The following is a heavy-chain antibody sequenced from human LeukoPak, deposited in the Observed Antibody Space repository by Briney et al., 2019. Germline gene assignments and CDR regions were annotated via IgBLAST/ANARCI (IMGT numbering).Heavy chain of an antibody. D-gene: IGHD1-14*01. CDR3: ARDGNPWNLDV. Sequence: SSETLSLTCTVSGGSISSYYWTWIRQPPGKALEWIGYIYYSGRTSYNPSLKSRVTMSVDTSKNQFSLKLSSVTAADTAVYYCARDGNPWNLDVWGRGTLVTVSS. V-gene: IGHV4-59*01. CDR2: IYYSGRT. J-gene: IGHJ2*01. CDR1: GGSISSYY.